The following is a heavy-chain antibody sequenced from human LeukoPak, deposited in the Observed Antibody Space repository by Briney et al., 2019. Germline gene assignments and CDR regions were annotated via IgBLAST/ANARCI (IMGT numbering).Heavy chain of an antibody. CDR1: GGIFSSYA. V-gene: IGHV1-69*04. CDR2: IIPILGIA. CDR3: ARDLPPYYFDY. Sequence: SVKVSCKASGGIFSSYAISWVRQAPGQGLEWLGRIIPILGIANYAQKFQGRVTITADKSTSTAYMDLSSLRSEDTAVYYCARDLPPYYFDYWGQGTLVTVSS. J-gene: IGHJ4*02.